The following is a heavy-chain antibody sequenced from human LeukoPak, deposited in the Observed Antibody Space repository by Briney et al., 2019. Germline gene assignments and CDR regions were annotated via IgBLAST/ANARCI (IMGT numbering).Heavy chain of an antibody. V-gene: IGHV3-66*01. J-gene: IGHJ4*02. Sequence: GGSLRLSCAASGFTVSSNFMSWVCQAPGKGLEWVSVIYSGGSTYYADSVKGRFTISRDISKNTLYLQMNSLRAEDTAVYYCARDLTVYGNNPLYYFDYWGQGTLVTVSS. CDR1: GFTVSSNF. CDR3: ARDLTVYGNNPLYYFDY. CDR2: IYSGGST. D-gene: IGHD4-17*01.